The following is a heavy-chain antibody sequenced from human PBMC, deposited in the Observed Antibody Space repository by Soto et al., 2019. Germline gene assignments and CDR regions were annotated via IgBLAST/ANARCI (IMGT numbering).Heavy chain of an antibody. CDR1: GFTFSSNA. J-gene: IGHJ4*02. Sequence: GGSLRLSCAASGFTFSSNAMSWVRQAPGKGLEWVSTISGSGGSTYFADSVKGRFTISRDNSKNTLYLQMNSLGADDTAVYFCAKASVYNSGWYRNFDYWGQGTLVTVSS. CDR3: AKASVYNSGWYRNFDY. D-gene: IGHD6-19*01. CDR2: ISGSGGST. V-gene: IGHV3-23*01.